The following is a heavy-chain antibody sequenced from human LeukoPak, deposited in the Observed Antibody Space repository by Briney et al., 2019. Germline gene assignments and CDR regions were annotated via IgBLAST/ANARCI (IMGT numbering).Heavy chain of an antibody. V-gene: IGHV3-66*01. CDR2: IYSGGST. CDR3: SRDRSVAASDAFDI. CDR1: GFTVSSNY. Sequence: GGSLRLSCAASGFTVSSNYMSWVRQAPGKGLEWVSVIYSGGSTYYADSAKGRFTISRENSTNTLYLQMNSLRAADTAAYYYSRDRSVAASDAFDIWGQGKMVTVSS. D-gene: IGHD6-13*01. J-gene: IGHJ3*02.